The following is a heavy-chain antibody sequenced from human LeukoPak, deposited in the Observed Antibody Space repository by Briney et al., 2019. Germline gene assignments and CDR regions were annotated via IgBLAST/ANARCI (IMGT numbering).Heavy chain of an antibody. Sequence: GGSLRLSCAGTGFTFSSYGMHWVRQAPGKGLEWVAVISYDGSNKYYADSVKGRFTISRDNSKNTLYLQMNSLRAEDTAVYYCAKAAAGRGRGYFDYWGQGTLVTVSS. CDR1: GFTFSSYG. J-gene: IGHJ4*02. V-gene: IGHV3-30*18. CDR3: AKAAAGRGRGYFDY. D-gene: IGHD6-13*01. CDR2: ISYDGSNK.